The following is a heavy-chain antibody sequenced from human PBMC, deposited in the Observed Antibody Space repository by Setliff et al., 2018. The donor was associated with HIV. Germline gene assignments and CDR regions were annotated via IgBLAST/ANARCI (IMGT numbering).Heavy chain of an antibody. CDR3: ASGRGAKGGYDYFGS. D-gene: IGHD5-12*01. CDR1: GDSIGSGGYY. Sequence: PSETLSLTCTVSGDSIGSGGYYWSWIRQLPGKGLEWIGYIYYSGATYYNPSLKNRVTISLDTSKSQFSLKLTSVTAADTALYYCASGRGAKGGYDYFGSWGQGTLVTVSS. J-gene: IGHJ4*02. V-gene: IGHV4-31*03. CDR2: IYYSGAT.